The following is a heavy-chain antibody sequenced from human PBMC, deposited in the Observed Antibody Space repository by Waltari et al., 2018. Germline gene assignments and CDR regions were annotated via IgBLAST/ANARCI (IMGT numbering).Heavy chain of an antibody. CDR1: GYTFTGYY. Sequence: QVQLVQSGAEVKKPGASVKVSCKASGYTFTGYYMHWVRQAPGQGREWMGGINPDSGGTNYAQKLQGRVTITRDTSISTAYIELSRLRSDDTAVYYCASIPDYTVDYWGQGTLVTVSS. CDR2: INPDSGGT. J-gene: IGHJ4*02. D-gene: IGHD4-4*01. V-gene: IGHV1-2*02. CDR3: ASIPDYTVDY.